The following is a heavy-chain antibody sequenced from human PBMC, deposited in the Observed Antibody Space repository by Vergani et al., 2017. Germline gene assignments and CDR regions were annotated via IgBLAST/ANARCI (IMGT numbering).Heavy chain of an antibody. CDR2: IIPILGIA. D-gene: IGHD5-18*01. Sequence: QVQLVQSGAEVKKPGSSVKVSCKASGGTFSSYAISWVRQAPGQGLEWMGRIIPILGIATYAQKFQGRVTITADKSTSTAYMELSSLRSEDTAVYYCARAGGIQLWFEYFDYWGQGTLVTVSS. V-gene: IGHV1-69*04. J-gene: IGHJ4*02. CDR1: GGTFSSYA. CDR3: ARAGGIQLWFEYFDY.